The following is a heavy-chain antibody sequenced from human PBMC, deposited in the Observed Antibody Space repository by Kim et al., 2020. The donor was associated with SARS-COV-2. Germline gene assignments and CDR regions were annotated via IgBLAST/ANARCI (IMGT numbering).Heavy chain of an antibody. D-gene: IGHD1-26*01. CDR2: IYYIGST. CDR1: GGSVSSGNYY. Sequence: SETLSLTCTVSGGSVSSGNYYWSWIRQVPGKGLEWIGNIYYIGSTNYNPSLKSRVSISLDTSKNQFSLNLNSVTAADTAVYYCAKLQSGTPWLFDYWGQG. V-gene: IGHV4-61*01. CDR3: AKLQSGTPWLFDY. J-gene: IGHJ4*02.